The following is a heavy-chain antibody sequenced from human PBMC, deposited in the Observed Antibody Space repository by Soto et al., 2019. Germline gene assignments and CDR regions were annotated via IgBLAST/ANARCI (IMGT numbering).Heavy chain of an antibody. Sequence: GSLRLSCAASGFTVSSNYMSWVRQAPGKGLEWVSVIYSGGSTYYADSVKGRFTISRDNSKNTLYLQMNSLRAEDTAVYYCARDYYDSSGYYQPFDYWGQGTLVTVSS. CDR3: ARDYYDSSGYYQPFDY. CDR1: GFTVSSNY. V-gene: IGHV3-53*01. J-gene: IGHJ4*02. D-gene: IGHD3-22*01. CDR2: IYSGGST.